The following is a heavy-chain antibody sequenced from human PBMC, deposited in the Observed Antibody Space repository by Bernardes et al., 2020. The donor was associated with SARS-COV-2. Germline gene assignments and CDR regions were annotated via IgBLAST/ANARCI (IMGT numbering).Heavy chain of an antibody. CDR3: ARGLGDIVVVPAAPGHYYGMDV. CDR1: GGSFSGYY. J-gene: IGHJ6*02. D-gene: IGHD2-2*01. Sequence: ETLSLTCAVYGGSFSGYYWSWIRQPPGKGLEWIGEINHSGSTNYNPSLKSRVTISVDTSKNQFSLKLSSVTAADTAVYYCARGLGDIVVVPAAPGHYYGMDVWGQGTTVTVSS. V-gene: IGHV4-34*01. CDR2: INHSGST.